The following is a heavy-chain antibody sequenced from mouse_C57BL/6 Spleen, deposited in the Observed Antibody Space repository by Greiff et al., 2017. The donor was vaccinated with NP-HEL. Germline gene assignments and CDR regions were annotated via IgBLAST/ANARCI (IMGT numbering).Heavy chain of an antibody. J-gene: IGHJ3*01. CDR2: IYPRSGNT. Sequence: VQLQQSGAELARPGASVKLSCKASGYTFTSYGISWVKQRTGQGLEWIGEIYPRSGNTYYNEKFKGKATLTADKSSSTAYMELRSLTSEDSAVYFCAVLYGNYDAYWGQGTLVTVSA. CDR1: GYTFTSYG. CDR3: AVLYGNYDAY. D-gene: IGHD2-1*01. V-gene: IGHV1-81*01.